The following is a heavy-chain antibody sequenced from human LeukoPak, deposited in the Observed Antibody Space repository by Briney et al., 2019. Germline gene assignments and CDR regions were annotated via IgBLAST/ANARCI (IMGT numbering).Heavy chain of an antibody. J-gene: IGHJ6*02. CDR1: GGSISSYY. V-gene: IGHV4-59*01. CDR3: ARSYDFWSGYKSHGMDV. Sequence: SETLPLTCTVSGGSISSYYWSWIRQPPGKGLEWIGYIYYSGSTNYNPSLKSRVTISVDTSKNQFSLKLSSVTAADTAVYYCARSYDFWSGYKSHGMDVWGQGTTVTVSS. D-gene: IGHD3-3*01. CDR2: IYYSGST.